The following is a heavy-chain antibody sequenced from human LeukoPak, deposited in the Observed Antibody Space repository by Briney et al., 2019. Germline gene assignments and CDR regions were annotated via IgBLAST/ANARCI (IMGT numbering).Heavy chain of an antibody. CDR2: ISSSSSYI. Sequence: GGSLGLSCAASGFTFSSYSMNWVRQAPGKGLEWVSSISSSSSYIYYADSVKGRFTISRDNAKNSLYLQMNSLRAEDTAVYYCARAKDSSSWSYYFDYWGQGTLVTVSS. D-gene: IGHD6-13*01. CDR3: ARAKDSSSWSYYFDY. V-gene: IGHV3-21*01. J-gene: IGHJ4*02. CDR1: GFTFSSYS.